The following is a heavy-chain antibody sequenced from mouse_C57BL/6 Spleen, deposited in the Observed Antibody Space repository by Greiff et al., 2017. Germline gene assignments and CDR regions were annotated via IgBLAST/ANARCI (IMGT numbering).Heavy chain of an antibody. CDR1: GYTFTSYW. J-gene: IGHJ1*03. V-gene: IGHV1-52*01. D-gene: IGHD1-1*02. Sequence: QVQLKQPGAELVRPGSSVKLSCKASGYTFTSYWMHWVKQRPIQGLEWIGNIDPSDSETHYNQKFKDKATLTVDKSSSTAYMQLSSLTSEDSAVYYCARGGYYSYFDVWGTGTTVTVSS. CDR2: IDPSDSET. CDR3: ARGGYYSYFDV.